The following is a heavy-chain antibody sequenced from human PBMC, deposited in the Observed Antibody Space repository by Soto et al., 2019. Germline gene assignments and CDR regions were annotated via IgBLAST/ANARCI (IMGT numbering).Heavy chain of an antibody. J-gene: IGHJ4*02. D-gene: IGHD6-13*01. V-gene: IGHV4-34*01. CDR1: GGSFRSYY. Sequence: PSETLSLTCAVYGGSFRSYYWSWIRQPPGKGLEWIGEINHSGSTSYNPSLKSRVTISVDTSTNQFSLKLTSVTAADTAVYYCTRHEGGAAADRPLDYWGQGTLVTVSS. CDR3: TRHEGGAAADRPLDY. CDR2: INHSGST.